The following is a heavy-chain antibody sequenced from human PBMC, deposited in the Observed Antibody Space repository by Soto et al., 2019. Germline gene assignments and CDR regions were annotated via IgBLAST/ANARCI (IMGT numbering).Heavy chain of an antibody. Sequence: SETLSLTCTVSGGSINSGGYYWSWIRQHPGKGLEWIGYIYYSGSTYYNPSLKSRVTISIDTSKNQFSLKLSSVTAADTAVYYCARAQTIFGIITVFDYRREGTLVTVSS. V-gene: IGHV4-31*03. CDR2: IYYSGST. CDR1: GGSINSGGYY. J-gene: IGHJ4*02. CDR3: ARAQTIFGIITVFDY. D-gene: IGHD3-3*01.